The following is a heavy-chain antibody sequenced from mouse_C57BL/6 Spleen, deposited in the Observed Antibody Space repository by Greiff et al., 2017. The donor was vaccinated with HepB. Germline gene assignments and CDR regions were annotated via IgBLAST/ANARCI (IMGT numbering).Heavy chain of an antibody. CDR1: GYTFTSYW. J-gene: IGHJ3*01. CDR2: INPSNGGT. D-gene: IGHD1-1*01. CDR3: ARVNYGSSYVFAY. Sequence: QVQLQQPGTELVKPGASVKLSCKASGYTFTSYWMHWVKQRPGQGLEWIGDINPSNGGTNYNEKFKSKATLTVDKSSSTAYMQLSSLTSEDSAVYYCARVNYGSSYVFAYWGQGTLVTVSA. V-gene: IGHV1-53*01.